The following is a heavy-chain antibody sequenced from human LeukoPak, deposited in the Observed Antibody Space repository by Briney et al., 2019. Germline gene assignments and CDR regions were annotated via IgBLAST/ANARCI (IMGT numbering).Heavy chain of an antibody. J-gene: IGHJ3*02. V-gene: IGHV4-39*01. CDR2: IYYSGST. CDR1: GGSISSNKYY. Sequence: SSETLSLTCTVSGGSISSNKYYWGWIRQPPGKGLEWIGSIYYSGSTYYNPTLKSRVTIFVDTSKNQFSLKLSSVTAADTAVYYCATPYSGGYQGLDNWGQGTMVTVSS. D-gene: IGHD1-26*01. CDR3: ATPYSGGYQGLDN.